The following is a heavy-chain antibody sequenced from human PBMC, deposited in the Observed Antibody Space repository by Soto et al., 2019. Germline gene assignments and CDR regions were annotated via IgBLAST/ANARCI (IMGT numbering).Heavy chain of an antibody. CDR2: IRAYNGKT. CDR1: GYSFTNFG. J-gene: IGHJ6*02. Sequence: ASVRVSCKASGYSFTNFGFSWVRRAPGQGLEWMGWIRAYNGKTNYAQKLQGRVTMTTDTSTSTAYMELRSLRSDDTAVYYCERDLLPMDVWGQGTTVT. V-gene: IGHV1-18*01. CDR3: ERDLLPMDV.